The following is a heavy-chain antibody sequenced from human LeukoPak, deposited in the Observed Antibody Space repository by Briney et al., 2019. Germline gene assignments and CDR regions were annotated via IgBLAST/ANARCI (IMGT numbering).Heavy chain of an antibody. D-gene: IGHD6-19*01. Sequence: ASAKLSCKASGHTFTGYYMHWVRKAPGQGLEWLGWINPNSGVTNYAQKFQGRITMTRDTSITTVYMELSSLTSDDTAVYYCGSGQWLVGVFYWGQGTLVTVSS. V-gene: IGHV1-2*02. CDR1: GHTFTGYY. CDR3: GSGQWLVGVFY. J-gene: IGHJ4*02. CDR2: INPNSGVT.